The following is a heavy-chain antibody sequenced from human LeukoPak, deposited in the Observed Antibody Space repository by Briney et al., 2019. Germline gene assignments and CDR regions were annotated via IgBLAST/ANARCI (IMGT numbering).Heavy chain of an antibody. CDR2: INPNGGDT. V-gene: IGHV1-2*02. J-gene: IGHJ4*02. CDR1: GYTFTDHY. CDR3: ARDRSLLTMVWFDF. D-gene: IGHD3-10*01. Sequence: GASVKVSCKASGYTFTDHYMHWVRQAPAQRLEWMGGINPNGGDTRSAQNFQDRVTMTRDMSTRTFYMDLSNLRSDDTAVYFCARDRSLLTMVWFDFWGQGTLVTVSS.